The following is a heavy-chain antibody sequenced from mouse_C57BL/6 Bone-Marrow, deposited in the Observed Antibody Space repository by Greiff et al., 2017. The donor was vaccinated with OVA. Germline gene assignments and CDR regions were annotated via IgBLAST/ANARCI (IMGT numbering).Heavy chain of an antibody. Sequence: EVKLMESGPELVKPGASVKIPCKASGYTFTDYNMDWVKQSHGKSLEWIGDINPNNGGTIYNQKFKGKATLTVDKSSSTAYMELRSLTSEDTAVYYCARKTDGSSYAMDYWGQGTSVTVSS. J-gene: IGHJ4*01. CDR1: GYTFTDYN. D-gene: IGHD1-1*01. CDR3: ARKTDGSSYAMDY. CDR2: INPNNGGT. V-gene: IGHV1-18*01.